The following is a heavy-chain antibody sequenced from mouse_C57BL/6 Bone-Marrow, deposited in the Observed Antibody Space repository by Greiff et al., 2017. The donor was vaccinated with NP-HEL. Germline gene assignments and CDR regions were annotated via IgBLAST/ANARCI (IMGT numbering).Heavy chain of an antibody. CDR1: GFNIKDDY. CDR3: TPLLRYYFDY. V-gene: IGHV14-4*01. CDR2: IDPENGDT. D-gene: IGHD1-1*01. J-gene: IGHJ2*01. Sequence: EVQLQQSGAELARPGASVKMSCKASGFNIKDDYMHWVKQRPEQGLEWIGWIDPENGDTEYASKFQGKATITADTSSNTAYLQLSSLTSEDTAVYYCTPLLRYYFDYWGQGTTLTVSS.